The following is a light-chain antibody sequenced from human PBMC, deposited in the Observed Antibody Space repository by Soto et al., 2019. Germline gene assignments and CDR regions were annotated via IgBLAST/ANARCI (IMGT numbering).Light chain of an antibody. V-gene: IGLV2-14*01. J-gene: IGLJ2*01. CDR2: DVS. Sequence: QSALTQPASVSGSPGQSITISCTGSSSDIGSYNYVSWYQQHPGKAPKLIIYDVSNRPSGLSNRFSASKSGNTASLTISGLQAEDEADYYCSSYTTNNTPVVFGGGTKLTV. CDR1: SSDIGSYNY. CDR3: SSYTTNNTPVV.